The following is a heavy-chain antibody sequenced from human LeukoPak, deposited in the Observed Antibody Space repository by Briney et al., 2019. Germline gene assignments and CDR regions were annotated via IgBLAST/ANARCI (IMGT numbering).Heavy chain of an antibody. V-gene: IGHV4-39*07. CDR3: ARPGGSGNYWVPGGYFDL. D-gene: IGHD3-10*01. Sequence: PSETLSLTCTVSGGSISSSSYYWGWIRQPPGKGLEWIGSIYYSGSTYYNPSLKSRVTISLDTSKNQFSLKLSSVTAADTAVYYCARPGGSGNYWVPGGYFDLWGRGTLVTVSS. CDR2: IYYSGST. J-gene: IGHJ2*01. CDR1: GGSISSSSYY.